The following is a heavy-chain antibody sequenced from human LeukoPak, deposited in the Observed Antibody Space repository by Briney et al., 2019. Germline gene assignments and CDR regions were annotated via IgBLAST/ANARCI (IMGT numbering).Heavy chain of an antibody. Sequence: GGSLRLSCAASGFTFDDYAMHWVRQAPGKGLEWVSGISWNSGSIGYVDSVKGRFTISRDNAKNSLYLQMNSLRAEDTAVYYCARDTYDFWSGYNFDYWGQGTLVTVSS. V-gene: IGHV3-9*01. CDR2: ISWNSGSI. CDR3: ARDTYDFWSGYNFDY. J-gene: IGHJ4*02. D-gene: IGHD3-3*01. CDR1: GFTFDDYA.